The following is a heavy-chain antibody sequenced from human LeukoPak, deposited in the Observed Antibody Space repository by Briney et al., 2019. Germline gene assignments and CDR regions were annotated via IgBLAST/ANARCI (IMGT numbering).Heavy chain of an antibody. CDR3: AREWEGPRTFNI. CDR2: IYYSGST. Sequence: PSETLSLTCTVSGGSISSGDYYWSWIRQPPGKGLEWSGYIYYSGSTYYNPSLKSRVTISVDTSKNQFSLKLSSVTAADTAVYYCAREWEGPRTFNIWGQGTMVTVSS. J-gene: IGHJ3*02. V-gene: IGHV4-30-4*02. CDR1: GGSISSGDYY. D-gene: IGHD1-26*01.